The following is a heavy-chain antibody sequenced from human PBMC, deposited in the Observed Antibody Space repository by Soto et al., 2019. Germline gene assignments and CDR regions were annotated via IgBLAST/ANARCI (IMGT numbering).Heavy chain of an antibody. CDR2: IKQDGSEK. V-gene: IGHV3-7*01. CDR3: ARQAKIGDRSQFYFDS. Sequence: GGSLRLSCAASGLTFSGHWMTWVRQAPGKGLEWVANIKQDGSEKYYVDSVKGRFTISRDNSQDTLYLQMDSLRPDDTAVYYCARQAKIGDRSQFYFDSWGQGTLVTVSS. D-gene: IGHD3-16*01. J-gene: IGHJ4*02. CDR1: GLTFSGHW.